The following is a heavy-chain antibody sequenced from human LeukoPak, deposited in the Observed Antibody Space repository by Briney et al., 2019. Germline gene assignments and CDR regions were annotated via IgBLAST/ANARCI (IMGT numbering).Heavy chain of an antibody. CDR1: GFTFSSYA. Sequence: GGSLRLSCAASGFTFSSYAMSWVRQAPGTGLEWVSSISGSGGSTYYAHSVKGRFTISRDNSKNTLYLQMNSLRAEDTAVYYCAKDLPNPGTSRHFQYWGQGTLVTVSS. D-gene: IGHD2-8*01. CDR2: ISGSGGST. V-gene: IGHV3-23*01. J-gene: IGHJ1*01. CDR3: AKDLPNPGTSRHFQY.